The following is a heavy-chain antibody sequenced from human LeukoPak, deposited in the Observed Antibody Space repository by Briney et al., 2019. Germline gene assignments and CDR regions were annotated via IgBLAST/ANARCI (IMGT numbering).Heavy chain of an antibody. CDR3: ARQNSGKYWGYFDY. CDR1: GYTSTGYY. J-gene: IGHJ4*02. V-gene: IGHV1-2*02. Sequence: ASVKVSCKASGYTSTGYYMHWVRQAPGQGLEWMGWINPNSGDTFYAQKFQDRVIMTSDTSISTAYMDLSRLRSDDTAIFYCARQNSGKYWGYFDYWGQGTLVSVSS. CDR2: INPNSGDT. D-gene: IGHD1-26*01.